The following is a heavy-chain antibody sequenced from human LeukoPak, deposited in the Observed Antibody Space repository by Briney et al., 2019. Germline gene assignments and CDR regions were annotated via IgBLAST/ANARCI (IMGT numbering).Heavy chain of an antibody. D-gene: IGHD5-12*01. CDR3: ARVFGSGYDFRGAFDI. CDR2: IYYSGST. V-gene: IGHV4-39*07. J-gene: IGHJ3*02. Sequence: SETLSLTCTVSGGSISSSSYYWGWIRQPPGKGLEWIGSIYYSGSTYYNPSLKSRVTISVDTSKIQFSLKLSSVTAADTAVYYCARVFGSGYDFRGAFDIWGQGTMVTVSS. CDR1: GGSISSSSYY.